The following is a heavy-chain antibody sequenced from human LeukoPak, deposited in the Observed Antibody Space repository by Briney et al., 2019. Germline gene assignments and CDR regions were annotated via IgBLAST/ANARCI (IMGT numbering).Heavy chain of an antibody. D-gene: IGHD5-12*01. CDR2: ISSSSSYI. Sequence: GGSLRLSCAASGFTFSGYWMSWVRQAPGKGLEWVSSISSSSSYIYYADSVKGRFTNSRDNAKNSLYLQMNSLRAEDTAVYYCAREGGGNEDYWGQGTLVTVSS. CDR1: GFTFSGYW. J-gene: IGHJ4*02. V-gene: IGHV3-21*01. CDR3: AREGGGNEDY.